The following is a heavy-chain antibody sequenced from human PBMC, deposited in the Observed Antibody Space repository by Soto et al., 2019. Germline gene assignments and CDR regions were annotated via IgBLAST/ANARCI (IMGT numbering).Heavy chain of an antibody. CDR2: IYHDGST. D-gene: IGHD3-16*01. CDR3: ARGRAGLGP. V-gene: IGHV4-34*01. J-gene: IGHJ5*02. CDR1: GGSFTGYY. Sequence: QVQLKQWGTGLWKPSETLSLTCAVYGGSFTGYYWSWIRHNPGKGLEWIGEIYHDGSTKYSPSLKNRVTISIDRSKNQFSLNLKSVTAADKAVYYCARGRAGLGPWGLGTLVTVSS.